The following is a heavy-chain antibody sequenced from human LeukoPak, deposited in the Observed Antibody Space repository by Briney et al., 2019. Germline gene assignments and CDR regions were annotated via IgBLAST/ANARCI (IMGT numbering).Heavy chain of an antibody. V-gene: IGHV3-21*05. CDR1: GFSFSTYS. J-gene: IGHJ5*02. CDR3: AKRRYSSGWYEGT. D-gene: IGHD6-19*01. Sequence: PGGSLRLSCAASGFSFSTYSMNWVRQAPKKGLEWISYISSASSYIYYADSVKGRFTISRDNANNSLYLQMNSLTAEDTAVYYCAKRRYSSGWYEGTWGQGTLVTVSS. CDR2: ISSASSYI.